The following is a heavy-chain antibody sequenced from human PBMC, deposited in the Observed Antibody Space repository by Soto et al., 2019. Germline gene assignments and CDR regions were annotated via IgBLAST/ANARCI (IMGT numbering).Heavy chain of an antibody. CDR3: ARSSSSWYPYYYYYYMDV. J-gene: IGHJ6*03. CDR1: GDSVSSNSAA. D-gene: IGHD6-13*01. Sequence: SQTLSLTCAISGDSVSSNSAAWNWIRQSPSRGLEWLGRTYYRSKWYNDYAVSVKSRIPINPDTSKNQFSLQLNSVTPEDTAVYYCARSSSSWYPYYYYYYMDVWGKGTTVTVSS. V-gene: IGHV6-1*01. CDR2: TYYRSKWYN.